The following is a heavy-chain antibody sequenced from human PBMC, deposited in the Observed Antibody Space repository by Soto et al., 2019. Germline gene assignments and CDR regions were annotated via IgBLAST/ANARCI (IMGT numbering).Heavy chain of an antibody. D-gene: IGHD2-2*01. J-gene: IGHJ4*02. Sequence: ASVKVSCKASGYTFTGYYMHWVRQAPGQGLEWMGWINPNSGGTNYAQKFQGWVTMTRDTSISTAYMELSRLRSDDTAVYYCGRERRLYQPLYYFDYWGQGTLVTVSS. CDR3: GRERRLYQPLYYFDY. CDR1: GYTFTGYY. CDR2: INPNSGGT. V-gene: IGHV1-2*04.